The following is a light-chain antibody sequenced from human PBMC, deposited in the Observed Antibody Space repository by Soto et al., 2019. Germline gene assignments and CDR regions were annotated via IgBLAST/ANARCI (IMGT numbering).Light chain of an antibody. CDR2: DAS. Sequence: DIQMTQYPSSLSASVGDRVTITCQASQHISEYLNWYQYKPGKAPKLLITDASNLKTGVPSRFSGSGSGTEYTFTINSLQPEDIATYYCQQYENFPLTFGGGTKVDIK. V-gene: IGKV1-33*01. CDR3: QQYENFPLT. CDR1: QHISEY. J-gene: IGKJ4*01.